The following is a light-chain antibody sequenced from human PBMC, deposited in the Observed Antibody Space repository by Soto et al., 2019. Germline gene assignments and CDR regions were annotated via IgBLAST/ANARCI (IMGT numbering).Light chain of an antibody. CDR1: QTISSY. J-gene: IGKJ5*01. CDR2: AAS. CDR3: QQTYIMPTT. Sequence: DIQMTQSPSYRSASVGDSVTISCRASQTISSYLNWYQQRPGKVPDLLIYAASNLQSGVPSRFSASGSGTDFTLTISSLQPEDFATYYCQQTYIMPTTFGQGTRLEIK. V-gene: IGKV1-39*01.